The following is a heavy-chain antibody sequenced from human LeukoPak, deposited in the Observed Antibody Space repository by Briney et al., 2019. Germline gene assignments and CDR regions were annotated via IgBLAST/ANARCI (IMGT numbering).Heavy chain of an antibody. J-gene: IGHJ4*02. CDR1: GFTFSTEA. CDR2: ISDSSRTT. V-gene: IGHV3-23*01. Sequence: PGGSLRLSCEVSGFTFSTEAMTWVRQAPGKGLEWVSSISDSSRTTYYADSVQGRFTISRDNPRNTVYLQMNSLRVEDTAFYYCAKKLGFIPQFDYWSQGTLVAVSS. CDR3: AKKLGFIPQFDY. D-gene: IGHD6-13*01.